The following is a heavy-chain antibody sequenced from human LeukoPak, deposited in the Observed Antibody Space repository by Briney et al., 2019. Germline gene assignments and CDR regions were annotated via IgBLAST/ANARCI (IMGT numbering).Heavy chain of an antibody. CDR3: ASHTYYYDSSGPLDAFDI. D-gene: IGHD3-22*01. CDR1: GGSINNYC. J-gene: IGHJ3*02. V-gene: IGHV4-59*08. Sequence: PSETLSLTCTVSGGSINNYCWSWIRQPPGKGLEWIGYIYYSGSTNYNPSLKSRVTISVDTSKNQFSLKLSSVTAADTAVYYCASHTYYYDSSGPLDAFDIWGQGTMVTVSS. CDR2: IYYSGST.